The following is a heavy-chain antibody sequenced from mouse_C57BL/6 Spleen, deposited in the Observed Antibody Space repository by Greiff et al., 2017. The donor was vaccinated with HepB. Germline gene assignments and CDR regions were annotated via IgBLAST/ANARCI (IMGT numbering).Heavy chain of an antibody. D-gene: IGHD4-1*02. J-gene: IGHJ4*01. CDR2: INPGSGGT. CDR1: GYSFTNYL. Sequence: QVQLKESGAELVRPGTSVKVSCKASGYSFTNYLIEWVKQSPGQGLEWIGVINPGSGGTNSDEKFKGKATLTADKSSSTAYMQLSSLTSEDSAVYFCARVQLGLFYYAMEYWGQGTSVTVSS. V-gene: IGHV1-54*01. CDR3: ARVQLGLFYYAMEY.